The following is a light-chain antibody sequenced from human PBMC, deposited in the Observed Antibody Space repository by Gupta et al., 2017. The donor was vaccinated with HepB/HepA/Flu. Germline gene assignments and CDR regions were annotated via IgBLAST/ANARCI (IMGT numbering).Light chain of an antibody. V-gene: IGLV3-19*01. CDR3: NSRDSSSNRYV. J-gene: IGLJ1*01. CDR1: SLLSSYY. Sequence: SSELTQDPAVSVALGQTVRNTCQGDSLLSSYYASWYQQKPGQDPVLVIYGKNARPSGIPDRFSGSTSGNIASLTIIGAQAEDEADYYCNSRDSSSNRYVFGPGTKVTVL. CDR2: GKN.